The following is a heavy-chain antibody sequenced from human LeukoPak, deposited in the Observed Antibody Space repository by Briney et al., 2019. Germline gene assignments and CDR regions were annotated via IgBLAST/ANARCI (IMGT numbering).Heavy chain of an antibody. CDR2: IYWNDDK. CDR3: AHRLAAAAKGDYFDY. J-gene: IGHJ4*02. CDR1: GFSLSTSGVG. V-gene: IGHV2-5*01. D-gene: IGHD6-13*01. Sequence: KESGPTLVKPTQTLTLTCTFSGFSLSTSGVGVGWIRQPPGKALEWLALIYWNDDKRYSPSLKSRLTITKDTSKNQVVLTMTNMDPVDTATYYCAHRLAAAAKGDYFDYWGQGTLVTVSS.